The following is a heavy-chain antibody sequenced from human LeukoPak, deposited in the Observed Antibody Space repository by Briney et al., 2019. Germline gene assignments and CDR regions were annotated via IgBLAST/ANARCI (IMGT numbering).Heavy chain of an antibody. V-gene: IGHV3-21*01. Sequence: GGSLRLSCAASGFTFSSYNMNWVRQAPGKGPEWVSSISSRSSHINYADSVKGRFTISRDNAKNSLYLQMNSLRAEDTAVYYCASETLGYDALDIWGQGTMVTVSS. CDR2: ISSRSSHI. D-gene: IGHD7-27*01. CDR3: ASETLGYDALDI. J-gene: IGHJ3*02. CDR1: GFTFSSYN.